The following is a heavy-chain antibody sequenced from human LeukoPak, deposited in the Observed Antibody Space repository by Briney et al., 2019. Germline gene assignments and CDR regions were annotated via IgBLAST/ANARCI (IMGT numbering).Heavy chain of an antibody. CDR3: ARDGYNWGFDY. CDR1: GFTVSSNY. J-gene: IGHJ4*02. Sequence: GGSLRLSCAASGFTVSSNYMSWVRQAPGEGLEWVATIRADGSEKYYVDSLKGRFTISRDNAENSLHLQMNSLRVEDTAVYYCARDGYNWGFDYWGQGTLVTVSS. V-gene: IGHV3-7*01. CDR2: IRADGSEK. D-gene: IGHD5-24*01.